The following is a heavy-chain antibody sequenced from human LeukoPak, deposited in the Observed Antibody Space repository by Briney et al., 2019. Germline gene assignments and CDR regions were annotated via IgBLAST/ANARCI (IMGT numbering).Heavy chain of an antibody. Sequence: PGRSLRLSCAASGFTFSSYGMHWVRQAPGKGLEWVAVLSNDGSNRYNADSVKGRFTISRDNSKKTLYLQMNSLRAEDSAVYYCARGGYYDILTGYSFYGMDVWGQGTTVTVSS. V-gene: IGHV3-33*01. J-gene: IGHJ6*02. CDR3: ARGGYYDILTGYSFYGMDV. CDR2: LSNDGSNR. CDR1: GFTFSSYG. D-gene: IGHD3-9*01.